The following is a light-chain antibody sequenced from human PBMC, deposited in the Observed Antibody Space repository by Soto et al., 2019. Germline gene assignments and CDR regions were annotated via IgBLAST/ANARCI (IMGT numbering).Light chain of an antibody. J-gene: IGKJ4*01. Sequence: ILMTQSQATLSVSHGERASLSCRASQSTNNYLAWYQQKPGKAPRLLIDGASNRATGIPARFSGSGSGTEFTLTISSLQSEDFAVYYCQQYNNWPLTFGGGTKVDI. V-gene: IGKV3-15*01. CDR2: GAS. CDR3: QQYNNWPLT. CDR1: QSTNNY.